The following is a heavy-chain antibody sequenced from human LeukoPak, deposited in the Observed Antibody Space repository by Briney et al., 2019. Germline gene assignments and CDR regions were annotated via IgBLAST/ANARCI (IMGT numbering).Heavy chain of an antibody. CDR3: AKLDSGRYVKGIDY. CDR1: GFTFSSYA. V-gene: IGHV3-23*01. Sequence: GGSLRLSCAASGFTFSSYAMSWVRQAPGKGLEWVSAISGSGGSTYYADSVKGRFTISRDNSKNTLYLQMNSLRAEDTAVYYCAKLDSGRYVKGIDYWGQGTLVTISS. J-gene: IGHJ4*02. D-gene: IGHD6-19*01. CDR2: ISGSGGST.